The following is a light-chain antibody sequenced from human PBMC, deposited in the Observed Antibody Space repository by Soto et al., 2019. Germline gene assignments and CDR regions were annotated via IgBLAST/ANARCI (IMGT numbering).Light chain of an antibody. V-gene: IGKV3-11*01. CDR1: QNVRTF. Sequence: EVVLTQSPATLSLSPGERATLYCRASQNVRTFLDWYQQKPGQAPRLLIYGASNRATGIPARFSGSGSGTDFTLTISSLEPEDFAVYYCQQHSHWPPWTFGQGTKVDIK. CDR2: GAS. CDR3: QQHSHWPPWT. J-gene: IGKJ1*01.